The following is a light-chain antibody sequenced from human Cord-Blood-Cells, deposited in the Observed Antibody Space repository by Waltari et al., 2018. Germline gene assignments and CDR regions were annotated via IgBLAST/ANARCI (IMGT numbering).Light chain of an antibody. CDR1: ALPKKH. Sequence: SYELTQPPSVSVSPGQTARIPCSGDALPKKHAYWYQQKSGQAPVLVIDEDSKRPSGIPERFSGSSSGTMATLTISGAQVEDEADYYCYSTDSSGNHVVFGGGTKLTVL. CDR3: YSTDSSGNHVV. V-gene: IGLV3-10*01. CDR2: EDS. J-gene: IGLJ2*01.